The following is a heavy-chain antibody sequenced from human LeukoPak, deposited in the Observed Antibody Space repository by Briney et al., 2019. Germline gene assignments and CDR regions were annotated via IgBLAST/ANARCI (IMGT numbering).Heavy chain of an antibody. V-gene: IGHV1-8*01. CDR2: MNPNSGKT. CDR1: GYTFTTSD. D-gene: IGHD4-11*01. J-gene: IGHJ5*02. Sequence: GASVKVSCKASGYTFTTSDINSGRQATGHRLERMGWMNPNSGKTGYAQKYQGRVTMIRNASISTAYMELSSLGSEDTVFYYCARRIGDYSNYDLWFDPWGQGTLVTVSS. CDR3: ARRIGDYSNYDLWFDP.